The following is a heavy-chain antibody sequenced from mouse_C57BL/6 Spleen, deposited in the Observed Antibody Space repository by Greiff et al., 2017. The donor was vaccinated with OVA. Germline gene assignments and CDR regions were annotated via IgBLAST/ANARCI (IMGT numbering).Heavy chain of an antibody. Sequence: QVQLQQPGAELVRPGSSVKLSCKASGYTFTSYWMHWVKQRPIQGLEWIGNIDPSDSETHYNQKFKDKATLTVDKSSSTAYMQLSSLTSEDSAVYYYARGYYGSRGFAYWGQGTLVTVSA. CDR1: GYTFTSYW. CDR3: ARGYYGSRGFAY. V-gene: IGHV1-52*01. J-gene: IGHJ3*01. CDR2: IDPSDSET. D-gene: IGHD1-1*01.